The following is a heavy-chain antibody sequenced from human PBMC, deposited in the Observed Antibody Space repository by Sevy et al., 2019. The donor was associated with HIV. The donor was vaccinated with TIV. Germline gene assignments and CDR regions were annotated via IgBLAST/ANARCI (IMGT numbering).Heavy chain of an antibody. CDR1: GFTFSSYG. V-gene: IGHV3-30*18. Sequence: GGSLRLSCAASGFTFSSYGMHWVRQAPGKGLEWVAVISYDGSNKYYADSVKGRFTISRDNSKNTLYLQMNSLRAEDTAVYYCAKGPLDIVVVSAAIFRWGQGTLVTVSS. J-gene: IGHJ4*02. D-gene: IGHD2-2*01. CDR3: AKGPLDIVVVSAAIFR. CDR2: ISYDGSNK.